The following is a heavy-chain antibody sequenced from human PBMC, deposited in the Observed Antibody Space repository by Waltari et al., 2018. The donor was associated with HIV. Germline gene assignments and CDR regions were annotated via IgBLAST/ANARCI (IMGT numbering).Heavy chain of an antibody. CDR2: IYWDNDK. Sequence: QITLKESGPTLVKPTQTLTLTCSFSGFSLITSGVSVGWIRQPPGKALEWLALIYWDNDKSYSPSLKSRLTITKDTSKNQVVLTMTNMDPVDSATYYCAHRLSNYGYFDYWGQGTLVTVSS. D-gene: IGHD4-4*01. V-gene: IGHV2-5*02. CDR3: AHRLSNYGYFDY. CDR1: GFSLITSGVS. J-gene: IGHJ4*02.